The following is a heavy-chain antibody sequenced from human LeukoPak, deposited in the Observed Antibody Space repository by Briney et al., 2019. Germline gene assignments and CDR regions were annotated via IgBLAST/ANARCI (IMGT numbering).Heavy chain of an antibody. D-gene: IGHD6-6*01. V-gene: IGHV1-2*02. CDR3: ASDPSSSSGFDY. CDR1: GYTFTGYY. J-gene: IGHJ4*02. CDR2: INPNSGGT. Sequence: ASVKVSRKASGYTFTGYYMHWLRQAPGQGLEWMGWINPNSGGTNYAQKFQGRVTMTRDTFISTAYMELGRLRSDDTAVYYCASDPSSSSGFDYWGQGTLVTVSS.